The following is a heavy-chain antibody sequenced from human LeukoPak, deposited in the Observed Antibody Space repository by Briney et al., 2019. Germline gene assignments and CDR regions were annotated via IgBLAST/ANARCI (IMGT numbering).Heavy chain of an antibody. D-gene: IGHD6-6*01. CDR3: ARRLEYSSSFNY. CDR1: GGSISSSSHY. CDR2: IYYSSGST. J-gene: IGHJ4*02. Sequence: SETLSLTCSVSGGSISSSSHYWGWIRQPPGKGLEWIGSIYYSSGSTYYNPSLKSRVTISVDTSKNQVSLKLSSVTAADTAVYYCARRLEYSSSFNYWGQAILVTVSS. V-gene: IGHV4-39*01.